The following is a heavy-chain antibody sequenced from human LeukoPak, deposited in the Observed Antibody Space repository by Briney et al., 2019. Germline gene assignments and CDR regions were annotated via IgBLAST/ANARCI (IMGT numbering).Heavy chain of an antibody. CDR2: MYSSGST. CDR3: ARPYYYDSRIDP. CDR1: GVSISSGDYY. Sequence: TSETLSLTCTVSGVSISSGDYYWSWIRQPPGKGLEWIGYMYSSGSTYYNPSLKSRATISVDTSKNQFSLKLSSVTAADTAVYYCARPYYYDSRIDPWGQGTLVTVSS. D-gene: IGHD3-22*01. V-gene: IGHV4-30-4*01. J-gene: IGHJ5*02.